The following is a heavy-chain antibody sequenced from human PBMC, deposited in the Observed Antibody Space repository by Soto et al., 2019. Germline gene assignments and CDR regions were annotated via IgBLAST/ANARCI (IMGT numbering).Heavy chain of an antibody. CDR1: GGSFSGYY. V-gene: IGHV4-34*01. D-gene: IGHD6-19*01. CDR2: INHSGST. J-gene: IGHJ2*01. Sequence: QVQLQQWGAGLLKPSETLSLTCAVYGGSFSGYYWSWIRQPPGKGLEWIGEINHSGSTNYNPSLKSRVTISVDTSKNQFSLKLSSVTAADTAVYYCARSQSIAVAEQNYWYFDLWGRGTLVTVSS. CDR3: ARSQSIAVAEQNYWYFDL.